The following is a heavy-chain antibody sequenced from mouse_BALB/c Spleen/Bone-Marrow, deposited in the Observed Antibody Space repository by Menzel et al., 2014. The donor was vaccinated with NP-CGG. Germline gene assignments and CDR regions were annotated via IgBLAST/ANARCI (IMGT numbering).Heavy chain of an antibody. CDR3: ARLSYYGRFAY. CDR2: INPDSSTL. D-gene: IGHD1-1*01. Sequence: EVQGVESGGGLVQPGRSLKLSCAASEFDFSRFWMSWVRQAPGEGLEWIGEINPDSSTLNYTPSLKDKFIISRDNAKNTLYLQMSKVRSEDTALYYCARLSYYGRFAYWGQGTLVTVSA. V-gene: IGHV4-1*02. J-gene: IGHJ3*01. CDR1: EFDFSRFW.